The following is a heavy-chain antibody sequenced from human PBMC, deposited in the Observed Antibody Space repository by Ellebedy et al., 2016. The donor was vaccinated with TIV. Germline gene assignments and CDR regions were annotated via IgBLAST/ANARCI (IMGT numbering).Heavy chain of an antibody. Sequence: GESLKISCTASGFTFGDYALNWIRQAPGKGLEWVGFIRSIAYGGTTEYAASVKGRFTISRDDSKSIAYLQMNSLKTEDTAVYYCSRLGGAAGERSYYYYMDVWGKGTTVTVSS. D-gene: IGHD3-16*01. V-gene: IGHV3-49*03. J-gene: IGHJ6*03. CDR1: GFTFGDYA. CDR3: SRLGGAAGERSYYYYMDV. CDR2: IRSIAYGGTT.